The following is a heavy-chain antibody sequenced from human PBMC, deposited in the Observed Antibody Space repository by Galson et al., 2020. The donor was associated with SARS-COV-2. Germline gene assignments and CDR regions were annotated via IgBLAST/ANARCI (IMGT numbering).Heavy chain of an antibody. V-gene: IGHV3-74*01. Sequence: AGSMRLSCAVFGFSLSDYWMHWVRQAPGKGLVWVARINTYGNSTNYADSVRGRFTVSRDNAKNMLYLQMDSLRAKDTAVYYCVRHSSGDYWGQGTLVTVSS. CDR1: GFSLSDYW. J-gene: IGHJ4*02. D-gene: IGHD6-25*01. CDR3: VRHSSGDY. CDR2: INTYGNST.